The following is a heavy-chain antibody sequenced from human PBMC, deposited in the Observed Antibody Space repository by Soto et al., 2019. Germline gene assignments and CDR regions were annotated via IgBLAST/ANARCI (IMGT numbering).Heavy chain of an antibody. CDR2: IKQDGSEK. CDR1: GFTFSSYW. CDR3: ARDAYDFWSGYPPTFNDY. J-gene: IGHJ4*02. D-gene: IGHD3-3*01. Sequence: PGGSLRLSCAASGFTFSSYWMSWVRQAPGKGLEWVANIKQDGSEKYYVDSVKGRFTISRDNAKNSLYLQMNSLRAEDTAVYYCARDAYDFWSGYPPTFNDYWGQGTLVTVSS. V-gene: IGHV3-7*05.